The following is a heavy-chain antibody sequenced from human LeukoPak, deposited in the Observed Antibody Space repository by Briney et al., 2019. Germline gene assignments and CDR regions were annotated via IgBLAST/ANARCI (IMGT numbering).Heavy chain of an antibody. Sequence: SETLSLTCTVSGGSISGSSYYWGWIRQPPGKGLEWIGSIYYSGSTNYNPSLKSRVTISVDKSKNQFSLKLSSATAADTAVYYCARGPSYCGGDCYYQEHAFDVWGQGTMVTVSS. CDR1: GGSISGSSYY. CDR3: ARGPSYCGGDCYYQEHAFDV. J-gene: IGHJ3*01. CDR2: IYYSGST. D-gene: IGHD2-21*02. V-gene: IGHV4-39*07.